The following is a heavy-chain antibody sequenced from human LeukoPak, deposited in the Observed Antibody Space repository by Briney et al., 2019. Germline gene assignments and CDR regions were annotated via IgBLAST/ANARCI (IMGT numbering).Heavy chain of an antibody. CDR2: ISGSGGST. Sequence: PGGSLRLSCAASGFTFSSYGMSWVRQAPGKGLEWVSAISGSGGSTYYADSVKGRFTISRDNSKNTLYLQMNSLRAEDTAVYYCAKGSKRFGELFPDYWGQGTLVTVSS. CDR3: AKGSKRFGELFPDY. CDR1: GFTFSSYG. D-gene: IGHD3-10*01. V-gene: IGHV3-23*01. J-gene: IGHJ4*02.